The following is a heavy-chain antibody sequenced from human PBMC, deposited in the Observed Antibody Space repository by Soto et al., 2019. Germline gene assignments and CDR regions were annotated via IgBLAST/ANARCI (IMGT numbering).Heavy chain of an antibody. CDR2: IYSDGTT. CDR1: GITVSRSY. J-gene: IGHJ4*02. V-gene: IGHV3-66*01. D-gene: IGHD5-18*01. CDR3: ARDQPGYSYGYGLGY. Sequence: GGSLRLSCAASGITVSRSYMNWVRQAPGKGLEWVSIIYSDGTTYYADSVKGRFTISRDNAKNSLYLQMNSLRAEDTAVYYCARDQPGYSYGYGLGYWGQGTLVTVSS.